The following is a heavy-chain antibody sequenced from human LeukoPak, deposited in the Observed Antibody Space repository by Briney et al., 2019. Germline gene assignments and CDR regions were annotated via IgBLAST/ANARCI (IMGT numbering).Heavy chain of an antibody. J-gene: IGHJ4*02. D-gene: IGHD6-13*01. V-gene: IGHV3-30*18. CDR3: AKDPRRYSRTGGYFDY. CDR2: ISYDGSNK. Sequence: PGGSLRLSCAASGFTFTNYVMHWVRQAPGKGLEWVAVISYDGSNKYYADSVKGRSTISRDNSKNTLYLQMNSLRAEDTAVYYCAKDPRRYSRTGGYFDYWGQGTLVTVSS. CDR1: GFTFTNYV.